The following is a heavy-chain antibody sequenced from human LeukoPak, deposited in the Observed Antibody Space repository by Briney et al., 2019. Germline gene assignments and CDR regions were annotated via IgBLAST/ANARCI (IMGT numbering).Heavy chain of an antibody. D-gene: IGHD3-16*01. CDR2: IYHSGTT. J-gene: IGHJ4*02. CDR1: RFSISTGYY. Sequence: SETLSLTCAVSRFSISTGYYWGLIRQPPGEGFEWIGVIYHSGTTYSNPSLKSRLTMSVETTKNQFSLNLSSVTAADTAVYYCARWGPIVGATTVDYWGQGTLVTVSS. CDR3: ARWGPIVGATTVDY. V-gene: IGHV4-38-2*01.